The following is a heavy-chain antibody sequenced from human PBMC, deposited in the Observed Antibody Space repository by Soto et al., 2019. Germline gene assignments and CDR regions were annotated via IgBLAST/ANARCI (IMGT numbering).Heavy chain of an antibody. J-gene: IGHJ4*02. V-gene: IGHV3-23*01. CDR1: GFTFSSYA. CDR3: AKMGSRYDSSGYLSY. Sequence: PGGSLRLSCAASGFTFSSYAMSWVRQAPGKGLEWVSAISGSGGSTYYADSVKGRFTISRDNSKNTLYLQMNSLRAEDTAVYYCAKMGSRYDSSGYLSYWGQGTLVTVSS. D-gene: IGHD3-22*01. CDR2: ISGSGGST.